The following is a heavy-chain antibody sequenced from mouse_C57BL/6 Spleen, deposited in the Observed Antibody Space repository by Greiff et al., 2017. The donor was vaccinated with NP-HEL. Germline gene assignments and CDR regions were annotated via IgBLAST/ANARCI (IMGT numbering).Heavy chain of an antibody. CDR2: INPYNGGT. CDR3: ARRVYYYGSIYAMDY. CDR1: GYTFTDYY. J-gene: IGHJ4*01. Sequence: EVQLQQSGPVLVKPGASVKMSCKASGYTFTDYYMNWVKQSHGKSLEWIGVINPYNGGTSYNQKFKGKATLTVDKSSSTAYMERNSLTSEDSAVYDCARRVYYYGSIYAMDYWGQGTSVTVSS. D-gene: IGHD1-1*01. V-gene: IGHV1-19*01.